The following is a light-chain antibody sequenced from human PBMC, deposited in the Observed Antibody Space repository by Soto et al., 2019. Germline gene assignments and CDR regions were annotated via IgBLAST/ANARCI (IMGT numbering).Light chain of an antibody. CDR2: ATS. V-gene: IGKV1-6*01. Sequence: AIQMTQSQSSLSASLGDRVTITCRASQGIRGDLGWYQQKPGKAPKLLIAATSPLQSGVPSRFSGRGSGTNFTLTISSLQPEDFATYYCIQDFISPLTVGQGTKVEL. CDR3: IQDFISPLT. CDR1: QGIRGD. J-gene: IGKJ1*01.